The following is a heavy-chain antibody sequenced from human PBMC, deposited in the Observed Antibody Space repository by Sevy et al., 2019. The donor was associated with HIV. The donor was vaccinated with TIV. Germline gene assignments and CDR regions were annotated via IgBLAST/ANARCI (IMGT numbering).Heavy chain of an antibody. CDR2: IIPIFGTA. CDR1: GGTFSSYA. J-gene: IGHJ6*03. D-gene: IGHD6-19*01. CDR3: ARTVAGTLYYYYYYMDV. Sequence: ASVKVSCKASGGTFSSYAISWVRQAPGQGLEWMGGIIPIFGTANYAQKFQGRVTITADKSTSTAYMELSSLRSEDTAVYYCARTVAGTLYYYYYYMDVGGKGTTVTVSS. V-gene: IGHV1-69*06.